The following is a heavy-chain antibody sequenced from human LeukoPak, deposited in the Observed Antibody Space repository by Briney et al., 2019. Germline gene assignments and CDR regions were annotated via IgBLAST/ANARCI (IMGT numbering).Heavy chain of an antibody. Sequence: GGSLRLSCAASGFTFSSYWMTWVRQAPGKGLEWVASIKEDGGEKYNVDSVKGRFTSSRGNAKNSLYLQMNSLTAEDTGVYYCARDYGYNNDWFGAPFDYWGQGTLVTVSS. V-gene: IGHV3-7*01. CDR3: ARDYGYNNDWFGAPFDY. J-gene: IGHJ4*02. D-gene: IGHD3-9*01. CDR2: IKEDGGEK. CDR1: GFTFSSYW.